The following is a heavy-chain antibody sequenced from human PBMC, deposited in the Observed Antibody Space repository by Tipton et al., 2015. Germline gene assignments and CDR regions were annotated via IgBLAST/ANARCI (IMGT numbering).Heavy chain of an antibody. CDR3: AREGPSLEWIY. D-gene: IGHD3-3*01. Sequence: QVQLVQSGAEVKRPGSSVKVSCKASGGTFYSYAISWVRQAPGQGLEWMGGIIPIFGTTNYAQRFQGRVTITADESTSIAYMELSSLTSDDTAVYYCAREGPSLEWIYWGQGTLVTVSS. V-gene: IGHV1-69*01. CDR1: GGTFYSYA. CDR2: IIPIFGTT. J-gene: IGHJ4*02.